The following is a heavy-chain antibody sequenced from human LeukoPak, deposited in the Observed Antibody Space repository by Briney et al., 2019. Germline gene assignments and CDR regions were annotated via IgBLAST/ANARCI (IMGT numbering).Heavy chain of an antibody. CDR3: ARDSGSGWSDWDWFDP. CDR1: GGSFSGYY. CDR2: IYTSGST. J-gene: IGHJ5*02. D-gene: IGHD6-19*01. V-gene: IGHV4-4*07. Sequence: PSETLSLTCAVYGGSFSGYYWSWIRQPAGKGLEWIGRIYTSGSTNYNPSLKSRVTMSVDTSKNQFSLKLSSVTAADTAVYYCARDSGSGWSDWDWFDPWGQGTLVTVSS.